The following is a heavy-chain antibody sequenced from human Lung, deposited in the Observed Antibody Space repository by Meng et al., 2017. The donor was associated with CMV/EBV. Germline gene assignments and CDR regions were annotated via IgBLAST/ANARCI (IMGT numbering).Heavy chain of an antibody. D-gene: IGHD2-2*01. V-gene: IGHV2-5*01. Sequence: SGXXLAXLKQTFTLPYTFSGFPLTTSGMGVGWIRQPPGKALEWLALIYLNDDKRYSPSLKSRLTITKDTSKNQVVLTLTNMDPVDTATYYCAHRRTDIVVLLGKVYFDYWXQGTLVTVSS. J-gene: IGHJ4*02. CDR1: GFPLTTSGMG. CDR3: AHRRTDIVVLLGKVYFDY. CDR2: IYLNDDK.